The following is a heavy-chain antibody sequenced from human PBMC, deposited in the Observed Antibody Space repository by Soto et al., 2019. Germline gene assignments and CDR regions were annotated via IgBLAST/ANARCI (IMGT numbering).Heavy chain of an antibody. V-gene: IGHV3-21*01. Sequence: EVQLVESGGGLVKPGGSLRLSCAASGFTFSIYSMNWVRQAPGKGLEWVSSISSSSSYIYYADSLKGRFTISRDNAKNSLYLQMNSLRAEDTAVYYCAREDFYDSNGYYHKHFDYWGQGTLVTVSS. D-gene: IGHD3-22*01. CDR3: AREDFYDSNGYYHKHFDY. J-gene: IGHJ4*02. CDR2: ISSSSSYI. CDR1: GFTFSIYS.